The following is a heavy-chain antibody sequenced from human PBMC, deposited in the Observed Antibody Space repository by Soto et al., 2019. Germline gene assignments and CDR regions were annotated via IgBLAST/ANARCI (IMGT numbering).Heavy chain of an antibody. Sequence: PGGSLRLSCAASGFTFSSYAMHWVRQAPGKGLEWVAVISYDGSNKYYADSVKGRFTISRDNSKNTLYLQMNSLRAEDTAVYYCVVPAAKYYFDYWSQGTLVTVSS. J-gene: IGHJ4*02. V-gene: IGHV3-30-3*01. D-gene: IGHD2-2*01. CDR1: GFTFSSYA. CDR2: ISYDGSNK. CDR3: VVPAAKYYFDY.